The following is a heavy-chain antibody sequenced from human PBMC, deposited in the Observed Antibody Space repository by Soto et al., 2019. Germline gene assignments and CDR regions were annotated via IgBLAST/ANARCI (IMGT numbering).Heavy chain of an antibody. Sequence: PSWSLRLSCASSVFTFISYWMHWVRQAPGEGLVWVSYIKPDGSRTKDADSVKGRFTISRDNARNTLYLRMNSLRAEDTAVYYCARDNNWSYDSWGRGTLVTVSS. CDR3: ARDNNWSYDS. V-gene: IGHV3-74*03. D-gene: IGHD1-1*01. J-gene: IGHJ4*02. CDR2: IKPDGSRT. CDR1: VFTFISYW.